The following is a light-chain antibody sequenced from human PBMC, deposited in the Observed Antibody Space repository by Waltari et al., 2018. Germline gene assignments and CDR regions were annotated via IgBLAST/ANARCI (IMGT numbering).Light chain of an antibody. CDR1: QSITTW. CDR3: QQYRTYPMT. CDR2: KAS. J-gene: IGKJ5*01. V-gene: IGKV1-5*03. Sequence: DIQMTQSPSTLSAFVGDRVTVTCRASQSITTWLAWYQQKPGKAPKLLIYKASVLESGVPSRFSGSRSGTEFTLTISGLQPEDFAIYFCQQYRTYPMTFGQGTRLEIK.